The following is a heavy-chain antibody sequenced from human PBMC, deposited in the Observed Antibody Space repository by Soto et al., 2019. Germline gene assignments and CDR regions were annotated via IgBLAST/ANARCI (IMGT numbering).Heavy chain of an antibody. CDR3: AKDWGGSYTRGGAFDI. CDR1: GFTFSTSG. Sequence: QVQLVESGGGVVQPGGSLRLSCAASGFTFSTSGMHWVRQAPGKGLEWVAVIWYDGSNAYYADSVKGRFTISRDNLRNTQSLQMNSLRAEDTAICYCAKDWGGSYTRGGAFDIWGQGAMVTVSS. D-gene: IGHD3-16*02. J-gene: IGHJ3*02. V-gene: IGHV3-33*06. CDR2: IWYDGSNA.